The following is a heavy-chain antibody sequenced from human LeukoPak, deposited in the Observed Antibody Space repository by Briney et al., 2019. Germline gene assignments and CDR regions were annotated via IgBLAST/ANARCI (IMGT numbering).Heavy chain of an antibody. D-gene: IGHD1/OR15-1a*01. CDR2: IYYTGVT. Sequence: PSETLSLACSVSGGSISTNSYYWGWIRQTPGKGLEWIGSIYYTGVTYHNPPLKSRVTISLDTSKNKFSLRLSAVTAADTALYYRARGHLSATRNYYLDYWGQGTLVSVSS. CDR1: GGSISTNSYY. V-gene: IGHV4-39*07. J-gene: IGHJ4*02. CDR3: ARGHLSATRNYYLDY.